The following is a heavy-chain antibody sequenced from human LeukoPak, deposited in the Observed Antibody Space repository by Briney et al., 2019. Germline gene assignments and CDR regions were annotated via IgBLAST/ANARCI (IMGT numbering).Heavy chain of an antibody. J-gene: IGHJ4*02. V-gene: IGHV3-53*01. D-gene: IGHD3-10*01. Sequence: RGSLRLSCAASGFTVSSNYMSWVRQAPGKGLEWVSVIYSGGSIYYADSVKGRFTISRDNSKNTLYLQMNSLRAEDTAVYYCATAYGPTLDYWGQGTLVTVSS. CDR1: GFTVSSNY. CDR2: IYSGGSI. CDR3: ATAYGPTLDY.